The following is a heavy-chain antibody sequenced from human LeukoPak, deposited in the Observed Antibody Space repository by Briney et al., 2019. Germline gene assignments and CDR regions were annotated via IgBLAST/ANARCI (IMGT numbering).Heavy chain of an antibody. Sequence: WASVKVSCKASGYTFTGYYMHWVRQAPGQGLEWMGWINPNSGGTNYAQKFQGRVTMTRDTSISTAYMELSRLRSEDTAVYYCARVIRAGTDAFDIWGQGTMVTVSS. CDR3: ARVIRAGTDAFDI. D-gene: IGHD1-14*01. CDR2: INPNSGGT. J-gene: IGHJ3*02. V-gene: IGHV1-2*02. CDR1: GYTFTGYY.